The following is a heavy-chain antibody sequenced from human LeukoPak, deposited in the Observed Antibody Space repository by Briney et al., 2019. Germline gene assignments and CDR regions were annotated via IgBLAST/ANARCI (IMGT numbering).Heavy chain of an antibody. CDR1: GGSISSYY. CDR2: IYYSGST. V-gene: IGHV4-59*01. J-gene: IGHJ5*02. CDR3: ARQLSDNWFDP. Sequence: SETLSLTCTVSGGSISSYYWSWIRQPPGKGLEWIGYIYYSGSTNYNPSLKSRVTILVDTSKNQFSLKLSSVTAADTAVYYCARQLSDNWFDPWGQGTLVTVSS. D-gene: IGHD5-18*01.